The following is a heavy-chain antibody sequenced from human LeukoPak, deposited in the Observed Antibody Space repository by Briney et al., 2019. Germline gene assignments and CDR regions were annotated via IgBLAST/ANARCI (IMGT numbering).Heavy chain of an antibody. CDR3: ARGRYYGSGSKRSYGMDV. J-gene: IGHJ6*02. CDR1: GYTFTSYD. Sequence: ASVKVSCKASGYTFTSYDIYWVRQATGQGLEWMGWMNPNSGNTGYAQKFQGRVTMTRNTSISTAYMELSSLRSEDTAVYYCARGRYYGSGSKRSYGMDVWGQGTTVTVSS. V-gene: IGHV1-8*01. D-gene: IGHD3-10*01. CDR2: MNPNSGNT.